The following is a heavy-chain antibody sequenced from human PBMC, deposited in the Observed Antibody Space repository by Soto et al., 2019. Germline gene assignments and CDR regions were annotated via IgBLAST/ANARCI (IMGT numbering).Heavy chain of an antibody. CDR3: ARDYTVTYYYFDH. D-gene: IGHD4-17*01. Sequence: ASVKVSCKASGYTFTSYAMHWVRQAPGQRLEWMGWINAGNGNTKYSQKFQGRVTITRDTSASTAYMELSSLRSEDTAVYYCARDYTVTYYYFDHWGQGTLVTVSS. CDR2: INAGNGNT. CDR1: GYTFTSYA. J-gene: IGHJ4*02. V-gene: IGHV1-3*01.